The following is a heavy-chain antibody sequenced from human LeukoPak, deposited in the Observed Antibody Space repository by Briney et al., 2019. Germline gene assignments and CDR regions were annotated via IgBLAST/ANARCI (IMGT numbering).Heavy chain of an antibody. CDR2: IYTSAST. D-gene: IGHD3-22*01. Sequence: SETLSLTCTVSGGSISSYYWSWIRQPAGKGLEWIGRIYTSASTNYKPSLKSRVTMSVDTSKNKFSLKLSSVTAADTAVYYCARDSNYDSSGYYSVSDYWGQGTLVTVSS. CDR1: GGSISSYY. CDR3: ARDSNYDSSGYYSVSDY. V-gene: IGHV4-4*07. J-gene: IGHJ4*02.